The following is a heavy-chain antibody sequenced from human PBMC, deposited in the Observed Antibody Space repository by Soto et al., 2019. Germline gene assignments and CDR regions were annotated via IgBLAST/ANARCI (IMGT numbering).Heavy chain of an antibody. J-gene: IGHJ4*02. D-gene: IGHD2-15*01. CDR3: ARIRVVALYFDY. V-gene: IGHV4-34*01. CDR2: INHSGST. CDR1: GGSFSGYY. Sequence: SETLSRTCAVYGGSFSGYYWSWIRQPPGKGLEWIGEINHSGSTNYNPSLKSRVTISVDTSKNQFSLKLSSVTAADTAVYYCARIRVVALYFDYWGQGTLVTVSS.